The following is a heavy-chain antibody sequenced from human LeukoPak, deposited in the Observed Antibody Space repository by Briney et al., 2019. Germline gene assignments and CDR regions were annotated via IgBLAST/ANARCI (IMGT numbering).Heavy chain of an antibody. CDR2: IYYSGST. J-gene: IGHJ4*02. Sequence: PSETLSLTCTVSGGSMSSGGYYWSWIRQHPGKGLEWIGYIYYSGSTYYNPSLKSRVTISVDMSKNQFSLKLSSVTAADTAVYYCARTDILTYYFDYWGQGTLVTVSS. CDR1: GGSMSSGGYY. CDR3: ARTDILTYYFDY. V-gene: IGHV4-31*03. D-gene: IGHD3-9*01.